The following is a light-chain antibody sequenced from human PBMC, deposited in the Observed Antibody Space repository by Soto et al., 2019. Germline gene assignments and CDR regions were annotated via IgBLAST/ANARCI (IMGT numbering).Light chain of an antibody. Sequence: EIVMTQSPATLSVSPGERATLSCRASQSVSSNLAWYQQKPGQAPRLLIYGASTRATGIPARFSGSGSGTEFTLSISSLQSEDFAGYYCQQYNNWPLAFGQETRLEIK. J-gene: IGKJ5*01. CDR2: GAS. CDR3: QQYNNWPLA. V-gene: IGKV3-15*01. CDR1: QSVSSN.